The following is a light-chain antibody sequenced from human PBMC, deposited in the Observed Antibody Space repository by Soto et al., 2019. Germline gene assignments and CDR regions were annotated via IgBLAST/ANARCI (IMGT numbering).Light chain of an antibody. V-gene: IGKV3-20*01. Sequence: EIVLTQSPATLPLSPGERATLSCRASQSVSSSYLAWYQQKPGQAPRLLIYGASSRATGIPDRFSGSGSGTDFTLTISRLEPEDFAVYYCQQYGSPWTFGQGTKVDIK. CDR2: GAS. CDR3: QQYGSPWT. CDR1: QSVSSSY. J-gene: IGKJ1*01.